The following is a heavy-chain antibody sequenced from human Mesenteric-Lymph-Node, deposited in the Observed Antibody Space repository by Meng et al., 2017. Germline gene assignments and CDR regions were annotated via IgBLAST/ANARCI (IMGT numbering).Heavy chain of an antibody. CDR1: GGSISSDGHS. CDR3: ARVDSSGYFLDY. V-gene: IGHV4-31*03. D-gene: IGHD3-22*01. Sequence: QVQLQESGRGLVKPSQTLSLTCTVSGGSISSDGHSWSWIRQHPGKGLEWIAYIYYSGSTYYNPSLKSRVILSVDTSKNQFSLKLSSVTAADTAVYYCARVDSSGYFLDYWGQGTLVTVSS. J-gene: IGHJ4*01. CDR2: IYYSGST.